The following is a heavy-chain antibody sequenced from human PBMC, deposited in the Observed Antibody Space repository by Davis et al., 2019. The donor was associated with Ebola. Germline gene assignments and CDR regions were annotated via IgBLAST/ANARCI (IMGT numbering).Heavy chain of an antibody. CDR3: ATRTVTTSGYYGMDV. V-gene: IGHV1-24*01. J-gene: IGHJ6*04. CDR2: FDPEHVET. Sequence: AASVKVSCKASGYTFTSYYMHWVRQVPGKGLEWMGGFDPEHVETIYAQKFQGRVTMTEDTSTDTAYMELSSLRSEDTAVYYCATRTVTTSGYYGMDVWGKGTTVTVSS. CDR1: GYTFTSYY. D-gene: IGHD4-11*01.